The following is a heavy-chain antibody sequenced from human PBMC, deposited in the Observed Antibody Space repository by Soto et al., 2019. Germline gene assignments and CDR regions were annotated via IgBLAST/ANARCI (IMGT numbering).Heavy chain of an antibody. D-gene: IGHD3-9*01. J-gene: IGHJ3*01. V-gene: IGHV2-5*02. CDR1: GFSLTTNGVG. CDR2: IYWDDDK. Sequence: QITLKESGPTLVKPTQTLTLTCTFSGFSLTTNGVGVGWIRQPPGKALDWLALIYWDDDKRFSPSLKSRLTVTKDTSKNQVVLTMTNMDPVDTATYYCAHTLTYYFDNPGYYNDAFDLWGQGTMVTVSS. CDR3: AHTLTYYFDNPGYYNDAFDL.